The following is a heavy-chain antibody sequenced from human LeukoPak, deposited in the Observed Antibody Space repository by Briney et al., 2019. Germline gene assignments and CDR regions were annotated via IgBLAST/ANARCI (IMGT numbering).Heavy chain of an antibody. CDR1: GFTFSSYS. J-gene: IGHJ4*02. CDR3: ARDLSCSSTSCYFHFDY. Sequence: GGSLRLSCAASGFTFSSYSKNWVRQAPGKRLEWVSSISSSSSYKYYADSVKGRFTISRDNAKNSLYLQMNSLRAEDTAVYYCARDLSCSSTSCYFHFDYWGQGTLVTVSS. V-gene: IGHV3-21*01. CDR2: ISSSSSYK. D-gene: IGHD2-2*01.